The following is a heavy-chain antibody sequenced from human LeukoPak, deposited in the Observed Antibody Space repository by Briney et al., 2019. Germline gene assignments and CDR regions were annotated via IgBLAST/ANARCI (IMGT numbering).Heavy chain of an antibody. CDR2: IKSDGRDK. Sequence: QAGGSLRLSCTASGFTFSNYDMHWVRQAPGEGPEWVANIKSDGRDKYYVDSVKGRFTISRDNAKNSLYLQLNSLRAEDTAVYYCAKGGTTVTTWDYWGQGTLVTVSS. V-gene: IGHV3-7*01. CDR3: AKGGTTVTTWDY. J-gene: IGHJ4*02. D-gene: IGHD4-17*01. CDR1: GFTFSNYD.